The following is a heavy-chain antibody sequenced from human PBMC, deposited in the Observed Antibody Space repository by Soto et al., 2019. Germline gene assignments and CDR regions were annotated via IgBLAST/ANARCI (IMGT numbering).Heavy chain of an antibody. D-gene: IGHD6-19*01. CDR2: TYYRSKWYS. CDR1: GDSVSSNSAA. J-gene: IGHJ6*02. CDR3: SRDLPPASAVAVGYFYYGLDV. Sequence: SQTLSLTCAISGDSVSSNSAAWNWIRRSPSRGLEWLGRTYYRSKWYSDYAGSLKSRITINPDTSKNHFSLQLYSVTPEDTAVYYCSRDLPPASAVAVGYFYYGLDVWGQGTTVTVSS. V-gene: IGHV6-1*01.